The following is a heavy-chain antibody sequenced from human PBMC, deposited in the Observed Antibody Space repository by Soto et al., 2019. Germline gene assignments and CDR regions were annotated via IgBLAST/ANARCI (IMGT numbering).Heavy chain of an antibody. D-gene: IGHD6-13*01. CDR3: AGGFNPHSNKTEGGWQGGWFDP. V-gene: IGHV3-74*01. CDR1: TFTFNNHW. J-gene: IGHJ5*02. CDR2: ISPDGSTT. Sequence: EVRLVESGGGLVQPGGSLRLSCAASTFTFNNHWMHWVRQAPGKGLVWVSRISPDGSTTTYADSVKGRFTISRDNAKNTRYLEMNSLRVEDTAVYYCAGGFNPHSNKTEGGWQGGWFDPWGQGTLVTVCS.